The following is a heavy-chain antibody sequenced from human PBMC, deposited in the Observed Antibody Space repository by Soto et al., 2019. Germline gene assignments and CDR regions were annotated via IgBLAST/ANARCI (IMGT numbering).Heavy chain of an antibody. CDR1: VSRLTGDG. J-gene: IGHJ4*02. D-gene: IGHD1-26*01. CDR3: AYVSGTTTFDYCLGL. CDR2: IITYNENM. V-gene: IGHV1-18*01. Sequence: SVNVARKGSVSRLTGDGIGWGRKPQGQGLEWMGWIITYNENMDSARKFQDRLTMTTDTSTTTANMELSNLRSDDTALYYCAYVSGTTTFDYCLGLWGEGTPVTVSS.